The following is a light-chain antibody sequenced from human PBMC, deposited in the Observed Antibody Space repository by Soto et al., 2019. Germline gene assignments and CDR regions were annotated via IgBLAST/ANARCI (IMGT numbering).Light chain of an antibody. CDR2: DAS. CDR3: QQRSKWLFT. Sequence: ETVLTQSPATLSSSPGERVTLSCRASQSVTTYLAWYQHKPGQAPRLLIFDASNRATGIPARFSGSGSGTDFTLTISSLESEDFAVYYCQQRSKWLFTFGPGTKVDIK. CDR1: QSVTTY. J-gene: IGKJ3*01. V-gene: IGKV3-11*01.